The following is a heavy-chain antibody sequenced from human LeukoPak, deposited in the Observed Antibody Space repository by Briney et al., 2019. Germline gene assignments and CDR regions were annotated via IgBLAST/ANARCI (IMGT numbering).Heavy chain of an antibody. Sequence: ASVKVSCKASGYTFTGYYMHWVRRAPGQGLEWMGWINPNSGGTNYAQKFQGRVTMTRDTSISTAYMELSRLRSDDTAVYYCARGGGCTNGVCYTNWFDPWGQGTLVTVSS. D-gene: IGHD2-8*01. CDR3: ARGGGCTNGVCYTNWFDP. J-gene: IGHJ5*02. CDR1: GYTFTGYY. CDR2: INPNSGGT. V-gene: IGHV1-2*02.